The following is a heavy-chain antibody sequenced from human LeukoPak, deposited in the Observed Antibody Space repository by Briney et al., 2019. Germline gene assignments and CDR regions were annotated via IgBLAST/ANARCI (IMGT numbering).Heavy chain of an antibody. J-gene: IGHJ4*02. Sequence: GGSLRLSCAASGFTFTNYAMSWVRQAPGKGLEWVSSISASGTTTYFADSVKGRFTISRDNSKNTLYLQITGLRAEDTAVYYCVAYYGSGRSADWGQGTLVTVSS. V-gene: IGHV3-23*01. CDR1: GFTFTNYA. CDR3: VAYYGSGRSAD. CDR2: ISASGTTT. D-gene: IGHD3-10*01.